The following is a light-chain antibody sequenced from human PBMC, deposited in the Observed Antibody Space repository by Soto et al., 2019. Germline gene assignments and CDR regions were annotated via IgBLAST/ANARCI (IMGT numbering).Light chain of an antibody. CDR2: AAS. CDR1: QSLNTNS. CDR3: QQYHASSLT. V-gene: IGKV3-20*01. Sequence: EIVLTQSPGTLSLSPGERATLSCRASQSLNTNSLAWYQQKPGQTPRLLIYAASTSDTDIPDRFIGSGSGTNFALTITRLEPEDFALYYSQQYHASSLTFGPGTTLDVK. J-gene: IGKJ3*01.